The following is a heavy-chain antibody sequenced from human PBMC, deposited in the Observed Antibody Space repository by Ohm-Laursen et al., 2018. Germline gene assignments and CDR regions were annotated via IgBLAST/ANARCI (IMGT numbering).Heavy chain of an antibody. CDR1: GFTFDDYA. V-gene: IGHV3-9*01. CDR3: AKDHSPYSGNLRSAFDI. J-gene: IGHJ3*02. CDR2: ISWNSGSI. D-gene: IGHD6-13*01. Sequence: RSLRLSCAASGFTFDDYAMHWVRQAPGKGLEWVSGISWNSGSIGYADSVKGRFTISRDNAKNSLYLQMNSLRAEDTALYYCAKDHSPYSGNLRSAFDIWGQGTMVTVSS.